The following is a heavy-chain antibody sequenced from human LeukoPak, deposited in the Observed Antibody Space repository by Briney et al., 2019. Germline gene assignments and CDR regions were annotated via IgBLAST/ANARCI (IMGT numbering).Heavy chain of an antibody. D-gene: IGHD2-15*01. CDR3: AGSPVVAATNWFDP. CDR1: GGSISSGDYY. CDR2: IYYGGST. Sequence: PSETLSLTCTVSGGSISSGDYYWSWIHQPPGKGLEWIGYIYYGGSTYYTPSLKSRVTISVDTSKNQFSLRLTSVTAADTAVYYCAGSPVVAATNWFDPWGQGTLVTVSS. J-gene: IGHJ5*02. V-gene: IGHV4-30-4*01.